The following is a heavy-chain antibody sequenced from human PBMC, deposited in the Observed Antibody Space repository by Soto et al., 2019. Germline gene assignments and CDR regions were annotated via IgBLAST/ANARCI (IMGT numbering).Heavy chain of an antibody. D-gene: IGHD1-26*01. J-gene: IGHJ4*02. CDR1: GGSFSGYY. CDR3: ARGRRGGATVDY. CDR2: INHSGST. V-gene: IGHV4-34*01. Sequence: PSETLSLTCAVYGGSFSGYYWSWIRQPPGKGLEWIGEINHSGSTNYNPSLKSRVTISVDTSKNQFSLKLSSVTAADTAVYYCARGRRGGATVDYWGQGTLVTVSS.